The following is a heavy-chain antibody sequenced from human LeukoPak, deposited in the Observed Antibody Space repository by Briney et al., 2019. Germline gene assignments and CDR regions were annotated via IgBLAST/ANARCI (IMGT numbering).Heavy chain of an antibody. J-gene: IGHJ5*02. Sequence: SETLSLTCTVSGGSISSGGYYWSWIRQHPGKGLEWIGYIYYSGSTYYNPSLKSRVTISVDTSKNQFSLTLSSVTAADTAVYYCARGTYYYDSSGYWDWFDPWGQGTLVTVSS. CDR3: ARGTYYYDSSGYWDWFDP. V-gene: IGHV4-31*03. D-gene: IGHD3-22*01. CDR1: GGSISSGGYY. CDR2: IYYSGST.